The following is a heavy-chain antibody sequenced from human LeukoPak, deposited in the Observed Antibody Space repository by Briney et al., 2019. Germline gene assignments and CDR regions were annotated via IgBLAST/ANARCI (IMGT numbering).Heavy chain of an antibody. CDR3: AILPDCSSTSCYTVDY. CDR1: GYTFTGYY. CDR2: INPNSGGT. D-gene: IGHD2-2*02. V-gene: IGHV1-2*02. Sequence: GASVKASCTASGYTFTGYYMHWVRQAPGQGLEWMGWINPNSGGTNYAQKFQGRVTMTRDTSISTAYMELSRLRSDDTAVYYCAILPDCSSTSCYTVDYWGQGTLVTVSS. J-gene: IGHJ4*02.